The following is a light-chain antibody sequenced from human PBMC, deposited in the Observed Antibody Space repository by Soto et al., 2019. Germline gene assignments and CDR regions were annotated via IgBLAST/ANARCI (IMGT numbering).Light chain of an antibody. V-gene: IGKV3-20*01. Sequence: EIVLTQSPGTLSLSPGERATLSCRASQSVDNNFLAWYQQKPGQTPRLLMYIASVRASGVPDRFSGSGSGADFTLAISRLEPEDFAVYYCQQYGRSPWTFGQGTKVDIK. CDR2: IAS. J-gene: IGKJ1*01. CDR3: QQYGRSPWT. CDR1: QSVDNNF.